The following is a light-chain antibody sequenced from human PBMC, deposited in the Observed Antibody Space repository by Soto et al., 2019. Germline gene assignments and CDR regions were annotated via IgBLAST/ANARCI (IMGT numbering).Light chain of an antibody. Sequence: SVLTQPASVSCYLGQSITIAGTGTSSDVGGYNYVSWYQHHPGKAPKLIIYEVNNRPPGVSNRFSGPKSDNTASLTISGLPVADDPDYHFSSYTSSGTLYVFGTGTKVTAL. V-gene: IGLV2-14*01. CDR3: SSYTSSGTLYV. CDR1: SSDVGGYNY. J-gene: IGLJ1*01. CDR2: EVN.